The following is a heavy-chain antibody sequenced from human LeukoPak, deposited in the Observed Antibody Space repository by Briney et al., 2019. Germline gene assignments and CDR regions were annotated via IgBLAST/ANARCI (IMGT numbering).Heavy chain of an antibody. CDR1: GGSISGYY. CDR2: IYFGGTT. V-gene: IGHV4-59*08. Sequence: SETLSLTCTVSGGSISGYYWSWIRQPPGKGLKWIGDIYFGGTTNYKTSLKSRVTVSLHTSTNQFSLNLTSVTAADTAEYFCARRTAKWNHRSPEFDPWGQGTLVIVSS. D-gene: IGHD1-14*01. J-gene: IGHJ5*01. CDR3: ARRTAKWNHRSPEFDP.